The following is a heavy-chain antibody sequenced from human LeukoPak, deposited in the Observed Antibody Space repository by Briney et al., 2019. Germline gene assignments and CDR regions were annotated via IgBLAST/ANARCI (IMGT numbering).Heavy chain of an antibody. CDR2: IIPIFGTA. CDR3: ARGLVLLWFGELSGNWFDP. D-gene: IGHD3-10*01. CDR1: GGTFSSYA. V-gene: IGHV1-69*05. J-gene: IGHJ5*02. Sequence: SVKVSCKASGGTFSSYAISWVRQAPGQGLEWMGGIIPIFGTANYAQKFQGRVTITTDESTSTAYMELSSLRSEDTAVYYCARGLVLLWFGELSGNWFDPWGQGTLVTVSS.